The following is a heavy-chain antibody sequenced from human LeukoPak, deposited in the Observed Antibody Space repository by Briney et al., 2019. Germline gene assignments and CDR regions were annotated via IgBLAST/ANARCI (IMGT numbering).Heavy chain of an antibody. CDR3: ARVEGGSGSYYPPFDY. Sequence: ASEKVSCKASGYTFTSYYMHWVRQAPGQGLEWMGIINPSGGSTSYAQKFQGRVTMTRDTSTSTVYMELSSLRSEDTAVYYCARVEGGSGSYYPPFDYWGQGTLVTVSS. D-gene: IGHD3-10*01. V-gene: IGHV1-46*03. CDR1: GYTFTSYY. CDR2: INPSGGST. J-gene: IGHJ4*02.